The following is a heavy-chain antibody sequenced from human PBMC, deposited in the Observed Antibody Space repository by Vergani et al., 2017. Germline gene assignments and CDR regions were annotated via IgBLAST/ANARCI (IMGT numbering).Heavy chain of an antibody. J-gene: IGHJ6*02. D-gene: IGHD3-10*01. V-gene: IGHV3-23*04. CDR1: GFTFSSYA. Sequence: VQLVESGGGVVQPGGSLRLSCAASGFTFSSYAMSWVRQAPGKGLEWVSAISGSGGSTYYADSVKGRFTISRDNSKNTLYLQMNSLRAEDTAVYYCEKGDERGSAPANYYGMDVWGQGTTVTVSS. CDR3: EKGDERGSAPANYYGMDV. CDR2: ISGSGGST.